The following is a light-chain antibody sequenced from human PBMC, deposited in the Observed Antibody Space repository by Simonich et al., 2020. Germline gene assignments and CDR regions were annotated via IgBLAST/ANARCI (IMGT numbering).Light chain of an antibody. CDR2: DVI. Sequence: QSALTQPASVSGSPGQSITISCTGTSSDVGGYNYVSWYQQHPGKAPKLMIYDVIKRPSGVSNRFSGSKSGNTDSLTISGLQAEDEADYYCCSYAGSSTLVFGGGTKLTVL. V-gene: IGLV2-23*02. CDR1: SSDVGGYNY. CDR3: CSYAGSSTLV. J-gene: IGLJ3*02.